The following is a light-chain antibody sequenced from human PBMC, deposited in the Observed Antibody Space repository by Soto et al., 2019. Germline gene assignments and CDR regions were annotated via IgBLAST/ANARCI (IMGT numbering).Light chain of an antibody. CDR3: CSYTSSSTPWV. Sequence: QSVLTQPASVSGSPGQSITISCTGTSSDVGGYNYVSWYQQHPGKAPKLMIYDVSDRPSGVSNRFSGSKSGNTASLTISGLQAEDEADYYRCSYTSSSTPWVFGTGTKVTVL. V-gene: IGLV2-14*03. J-gene: IGLJ1*01. CDR2: DVS. CDR1: SSDVGGYNY.